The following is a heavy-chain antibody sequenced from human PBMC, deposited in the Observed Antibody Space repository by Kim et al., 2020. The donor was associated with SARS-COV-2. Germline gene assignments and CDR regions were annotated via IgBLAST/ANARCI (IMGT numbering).Heavy chain of an antibody. D-gene: IGHD2-21*02. V-gene: IGHV7-4-1*02. Sequence: AAVKVSCKASGYTFTNYAMNWVRQAPGQGLQWLGWINTNTGKPTYARGFAGRFVFSLDTSVSTAYLEISSLEAEDAAIYYCVREGRYCGGDCYPDYWYFDLWGRGTLLTVSS. CDR3: VREGRYCGGDCYPDYWYFDL. CDR1: GYTFTNYA. J-gene: IGHJ2*01. CDR2: INTNTGKP.